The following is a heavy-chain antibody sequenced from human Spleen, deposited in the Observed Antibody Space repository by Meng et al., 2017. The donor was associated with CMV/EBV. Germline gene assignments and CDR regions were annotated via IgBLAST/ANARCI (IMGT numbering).Heavy chain of an antibody. J-gene: IGHJ6*02. D-gene: IGHD3-10*01. CDR3: AGDRGSGGPEYYGMDV. Sequence: SVKVSCKASGYTFTAYYIHWVRQAPGQGLEWMGGIIPIFGIANYAPRFQGRVTITTDESTSTVYMEVSSLRSEDTAVYYCAGDRGSGGPEYYGMDVWGQGTTVTVSS. CDR2: IIPIFGIA. V-gene: IGHV1-69*05. CDR1: GYTFTAYY.